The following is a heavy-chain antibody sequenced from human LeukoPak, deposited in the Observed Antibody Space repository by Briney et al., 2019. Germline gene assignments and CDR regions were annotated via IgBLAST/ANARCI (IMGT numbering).Heavy chain of an antibody. Sequence: LPGGSLRLSCAASGFTFSSYAMSWVRQAPGKGLEWVSAISGSGGSTYYADSVKGRFTISRDNSKNTLYLQMNSLRAEDTAVYYCAKGGYCSGGSCYSDYFDYWGQGTLVTVS. D-gene: IGHD2-15*01. CDR2: ISGSGGST. J-gene: IGHJ4*02. V-gene: IGHV3-23*01. CDR1: GFTFSSYA. CDR3: AKGGYCSGGSCYSDYFDY.